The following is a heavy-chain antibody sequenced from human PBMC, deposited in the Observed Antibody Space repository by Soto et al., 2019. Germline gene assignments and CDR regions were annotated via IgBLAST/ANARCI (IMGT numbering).Heavy chain of an antibody. D-gene: IGHD1-1*01. V-gene: IGHV1-3*01. CDR1: GGTFTRYA. CDR3: ARERGNSGTFDY. Sequence: ASVKVSCKASGGTFTRYAMHWVRQAPGQRLEWMGWINAGTGNTKFSQKFQGRVTITRDTSASTAYMELSSLISEDTAVYYCARERGNSGTFDYWGQGALVTVSS. J-gene: IGHJ4*02. CDR2: INAGTGNT.